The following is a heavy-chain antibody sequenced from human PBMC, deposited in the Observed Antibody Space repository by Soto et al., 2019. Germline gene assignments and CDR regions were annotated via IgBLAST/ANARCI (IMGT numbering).Heavy chain of an antibody. D-gene: IGHD6-19*01. CDR3: ARVPLRYSSSHNFDS. J-gene: IGHJ4*02. Sequence: PSETLSLTCSVSGASVSSGSFYWSRIRQPPGKGLEWIGFIYNNETFNYNPSLKSRVTLSVDTSKHQFSLKLSSVTAADTAVYYCARVPLRYSSSHNFDSWGQGALVTVSS. CDR2: IYNNETF. CDR1: GASVSSGSFY. V-gene: IGHV4-61*01.